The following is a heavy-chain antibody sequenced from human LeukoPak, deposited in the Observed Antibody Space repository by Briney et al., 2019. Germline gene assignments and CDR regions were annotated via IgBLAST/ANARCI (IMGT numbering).Heavy chain of an antibody. CDR2: ITSSGGTK. J-gene: IGHJ6*03. CDR3: ARARGSDYYYYYMDV. Sequence: GGSLRLSCAASGFSFSTYEMNWVRQAPGKGLESISYITSSGGTKDYAKSVKGRFIISRDNAKNSLFLQMNSLTTEDTAVYYCARARGSDYYYYYMDVWGKGTTVTVSS. V-gene: IGHV3-48*03. CDR1: GFSFSTYE.